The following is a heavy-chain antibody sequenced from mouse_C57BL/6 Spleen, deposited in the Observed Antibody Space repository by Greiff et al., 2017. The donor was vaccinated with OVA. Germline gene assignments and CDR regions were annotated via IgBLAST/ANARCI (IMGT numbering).Heavy chain of an antibody. D-gene: IGHD4-1*01. Sequence: VQLQQPGAELVKPGASVKVSCKASGYTFTSYWMHWVKQRPGQGLEWIGEIDPSDSYTNYNQKFKGKSTLTVDKSSSTAYMQLSSLTSEDSAVYYCALNWEGFDYWGQGTTLTVSS. J-gene: IGHJ2*01. CDR2: IDPSDSYT. CDR3: ALNWEGFDY. CDR1: GYTFTSYW. V-gene: IGHV1-69*01.